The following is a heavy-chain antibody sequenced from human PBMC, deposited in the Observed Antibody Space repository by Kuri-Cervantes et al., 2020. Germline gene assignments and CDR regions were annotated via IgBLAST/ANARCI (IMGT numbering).Heavy chain of an antibody. CDR2: IYYSGST. CDR3: ARGDYYDSSGYGFYFDY. V-gene: IGHV4-59*01. J-gene: IGHJ4*02. D-gene: IGHD3-22*01. CDR1: GGSISGYY. Sequence: GSLRLSCTVSGGSISGYYWSWIRQPPGKGLEWIGYIYYSGSTNYNPSLKSRVTISVDTSKNQFSLKLSSVTAADTAVYYCARGDYYDSSGYGFYFDYWGQGTLVTVSS.